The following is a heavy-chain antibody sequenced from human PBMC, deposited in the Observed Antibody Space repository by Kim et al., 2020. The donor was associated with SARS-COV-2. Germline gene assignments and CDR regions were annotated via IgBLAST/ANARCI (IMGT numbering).Heavy chain of an antibody. CDR2: INHSGST. V-gene: IGHV4-34*01. Sequence: SETLSLTCAVYGGSFSGYYWSWIRQPPGKGLEWIGEINHSGSTNYNPSLKSRVTISVDTSKNQFSLKLSSVTAADTAVYYCARRYPPGDLSGYWGQGTLV. CDR3: ARRYPPGDLSGY. J-gene: IGHJ1*01. D-gene: IGHD7-27*01. CDR1: GGSFSGYY.